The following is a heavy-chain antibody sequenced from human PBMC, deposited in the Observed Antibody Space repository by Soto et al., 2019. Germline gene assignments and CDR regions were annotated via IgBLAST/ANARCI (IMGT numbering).Heavy chain of an antibody. CDR3: AKRKVRGSQEFDY. D-gene: IGHD3-10*01. Sequence: QTGGSLRLSCAASGFTFSSYAMSWVRQAPGKGLEWVSAISGSGGSTYYADSVKGRFTISRDNSKNTLYLQMNSLRAEDTAVYYCAKRKVRGSQEFDYWGQGTLVTVSS. J-gene: IGHJ4*02. CDR1: GFTFSSYA. CDR2: ISGSGGST. V-gene: IGHV3-23*01.